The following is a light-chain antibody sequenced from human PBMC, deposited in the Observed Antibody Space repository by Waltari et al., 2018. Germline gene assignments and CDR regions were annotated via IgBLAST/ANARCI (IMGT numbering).Light chain of an antibody. V-gene: IGKV3-15*01. CDR1: QSVSSN. CDR3: QQYNNWPPHT. CDR2: GAS. J-gene: IGKJ4*01. Sequence: EIVMTQSPATLSVSPGERATLSCRASQSVSSNLAWYQQKPGQAPRLLIYGASTRATDIPVRFSGSGSGTEFTLTISSLQSEDFAVYFCQQYNNWPPHTFGGGTKVEIK.